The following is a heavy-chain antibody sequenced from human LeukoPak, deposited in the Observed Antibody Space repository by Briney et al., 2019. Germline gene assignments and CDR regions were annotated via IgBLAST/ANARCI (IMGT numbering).Heavy chain of an antibody. J-gene: IGHJ3*02. D-gene: IGHD3-22*01. V-gene: IGHV3-64*01. Sequence: GGSLRLSCAASGFTFSSYVMFWVRQAPGKGLEHVSVISANGVNTYYTNSVKGRFTISRDNSKNTLNPQMNSLRAEDTPVYYDAKVAYDSSGYPTIRDAFDIWGQGTMVTVSS. CDR1: GFTFSSYV. CDR3: AKVAYDSSGYPTIRDAFDI. CDR2: ISANGVNT.